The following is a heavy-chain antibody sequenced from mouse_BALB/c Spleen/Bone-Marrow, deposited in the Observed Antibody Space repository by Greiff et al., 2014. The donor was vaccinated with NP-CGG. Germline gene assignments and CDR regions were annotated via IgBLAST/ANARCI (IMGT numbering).Heavy chain of an antibody. CDR1: GYTFSAYV. Sequence: QLQESGPELVKPGASVKMSCKASGYTFSAYVMRWVQQKPGQGLEWIGYINPYNDGTKYNEKFKGKATLTSDESSSTAYMELSSLTSEDSAVYYCAREGGLRRGDYYAMDYWGQGTSVTVSS. V-gene: IGHV1-14*01. CDR3: AREGGLRRGDYYAMDY. D-gene: IGHD2-4*01. CDR2: INPYNDGT. J-gene: IGHJ4*01.